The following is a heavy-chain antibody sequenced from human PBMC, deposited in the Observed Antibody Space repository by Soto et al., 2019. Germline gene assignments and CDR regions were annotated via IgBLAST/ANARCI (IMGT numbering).Heavy chain of an antibody. CDR1: GLTFSSYG. D-gene: IGHD3-10*01. V-gene: IGHV3-33*01. J-gene: IGHJ4*02. CDR3: ARELGTYYYDY. CDR2: ISYDGNNK. Sequence: QVQLVESGGGVVQPGRSLRLSCAASGLTFSSYGMHWVRQAPGKGLECVAVISYDGNNKYYADSVKGRFTISRDNSQSTLYLQMNSLRAEDTAVYYCARELGTYYYDYWGQGTLVTVSS.